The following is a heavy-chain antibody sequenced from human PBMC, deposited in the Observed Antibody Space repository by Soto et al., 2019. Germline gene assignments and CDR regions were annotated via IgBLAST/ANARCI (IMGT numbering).Heavy chain of an antibody. D-gene: IGHD5-18*01. V-gene: IGHV3-30*18. J-gene: IGHJ3*02. Sequence: QVQLVESGGGVVQPGRSLRLSCAASGFTFSSYGIHWVRQAPGKGLEWVAVISDDGSNKNYADSVKGRFTISRDNSKNTLYLQMNSLRVVDTAVYYCAKTISRYVYDAFYIWGQGTMVTVSS. CDR2: ISDDGSNK. CDR3: AKTISRYVYDAFYI. CDR1: GFTFSSYG.